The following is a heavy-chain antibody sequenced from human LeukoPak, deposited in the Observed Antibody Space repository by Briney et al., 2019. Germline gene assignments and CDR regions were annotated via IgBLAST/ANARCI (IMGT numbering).Heavy chain of an antibody. CDR3: ARDRHRYYDILTGYYAYFDY. V-gene: IGHV1-18*01. Sequence: ASVKVSCKASGYTFTSYGISRVRQAPGQGLEWMGWISAYNGNTNYAQKLQGRVTMTTDTSTSTAYMELRSLRSDDTAVYYCARDRHRYYDILTGYYAYFDYWGQGTLVTVSS. CDR1: GYTFTSYG. J-gene: IGHJ4*02. D-gene: IGHD3-9*01. CDR2: ISAYNGNT.